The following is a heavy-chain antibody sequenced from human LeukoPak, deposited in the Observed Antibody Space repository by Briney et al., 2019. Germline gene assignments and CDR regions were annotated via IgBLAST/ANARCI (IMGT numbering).Heavy chain of an antibody. Sequence: PGGSLRLSCAASGFTFSTYAMSWVRQAPGKGLAWVSTISDGGSDTHYADSVKGRFTISRDDSKNTLYLQMNSLRAEDTAVYYCAKALYGDYGRFDYWGQGPLVTVSS. V-gene: IGHV3-23*01. D-gene: IGHD4-17*01. CDR3: AKALYGDYGRFDY. CDR1: GFTFSTYA. CDR2: ISDGGSDT. J-gene: IGHJ4*02.